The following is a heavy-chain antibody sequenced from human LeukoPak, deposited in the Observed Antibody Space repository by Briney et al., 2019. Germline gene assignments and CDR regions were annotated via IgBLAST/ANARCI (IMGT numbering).Heavy chain of an antibody. D-gene: IGHD3-22*01. Sequence: SETLSLTCGVYGGSFSGYYWSWIRQPPGKGLEWIGEINHSGSTYYNPSLKSRVTISVDTSKNQFSLKLSSVTAADTAVYYCARRLYYDRSLFDYWGQGTLVTVSS. CDR3: ARRLYYDRSLFDY. CDR2: INHSGST. V-gene: IGHV4-34*01. CDR1: GGSFSGYY. J-gene: IGHJ4*02.